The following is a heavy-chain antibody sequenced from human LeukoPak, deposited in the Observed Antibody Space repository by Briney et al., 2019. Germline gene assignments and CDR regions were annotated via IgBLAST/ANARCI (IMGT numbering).Heavy chain of an antibody. J-gene: IGHJ5*02. V-gene: IGHV1-2*02. CDR1: GYTFTGYY. D-gene: IGHD2-2*01. CDR2: INPNSGGT. CDR3: ARGGIVVVPAARAGFDP. Sequence: ASVKVSCKASGYTFTGYYMHWVRQAPGQGLEWMGWINPNSGGTNYAQKFQGRVTMTRDTSISTAYMELSRLRSDDTAVYYCARGGIVVVPAARAGFDPWGQGTLVTVSS.